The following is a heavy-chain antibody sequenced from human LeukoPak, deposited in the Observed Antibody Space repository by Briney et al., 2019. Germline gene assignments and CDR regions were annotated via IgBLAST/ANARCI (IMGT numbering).Heavy chain of an antibody. J-gene: IGHJ6*02. D-gene: IGHD3-3*01. CDR3: ARVRGTIFGVVGSRGSVWSV. V-gene: IGHV4-34*01. CDR2: INHSGST. Sequence: SETLSLTCAVYGGSFSGYYRSWVRQPPGKGLEWIGEINHSGSTNYNASLKSRVNISVDTSKNQFSLKLRSVTAADTAVYYCARVRGTIFGVVGSRGSVWSVWGQGTTVTVSS. CDR1: GGSFSGYY.